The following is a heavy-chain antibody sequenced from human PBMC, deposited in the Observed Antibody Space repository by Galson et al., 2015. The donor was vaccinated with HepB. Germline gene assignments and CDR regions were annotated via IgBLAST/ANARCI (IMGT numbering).Heavy chain of an antibody. Sequence: SLRLSCAASGLTFRNYAMHWVRQAPGKGLEWVALISSDGSNKYYTDSVKGRFTISRDNSKNTLDLQMNSLRSEDTAVYYCARGIDGYGPTQGYWGQGTLVTVSS. CDR2: ISSDGSNK. CDR3: ARGIDGYGPTQGY. J-gene: IGHJ4*02. D-gene: IGHD5-24*01. V-gene: IGHV3-30-3*01. CDR1: GLTFRNYA.